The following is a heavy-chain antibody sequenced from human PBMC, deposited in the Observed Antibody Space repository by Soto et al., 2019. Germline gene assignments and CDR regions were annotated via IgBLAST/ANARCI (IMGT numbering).Heavy chain of an antibody. J-gene: IGHJ3*01. CDR3: ARFFLFISSGYDAIDF. V-gene: IGHV1-18*01. CDR1: GYTFTSYG. Sequence: ASVKVSCKASGYTFTSYGISWVRQAPGQGLEWMGWISAYNGNTNYAQKLQGRVTMTTDTSTSTAYMELRSLRSDDTAVYYCARFFLFISSGYDAIDFWGTGIMVTV. D-gene: IGHD6-6*01. CDR2: ISAYNGNT.